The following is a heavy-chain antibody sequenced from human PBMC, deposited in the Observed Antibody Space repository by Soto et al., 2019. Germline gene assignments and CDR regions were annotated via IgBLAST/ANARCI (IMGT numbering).Heavy chain of an antibody. CDR2: IGTAGDT. D-gene: IGHD3-9*01. CDR1: GFTFSSYD. J-gene: IGHJ6*02. V-gene: IGHV3-13*01. CDR3: ARDSRYFDWLLGYYYYYGMDV. Sequence: EVQLVESGGGLVQPGGSLRLSCAASGFTFSSYDMHWVRQATGKGLEWVSAIGTAGDTYYPGSVKGRFTISRENAKNSLYLQMNSLIAGDTAVYYCARDSRYFDWLLGYYYYYGMDVWGQGTTVTVSS.